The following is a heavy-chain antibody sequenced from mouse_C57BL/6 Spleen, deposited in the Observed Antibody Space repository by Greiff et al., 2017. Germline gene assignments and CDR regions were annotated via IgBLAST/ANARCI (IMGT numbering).Heavy chain of an antibody. Sequence: DVQLVESGGGLVKPGGSLKLSCAASGFTFSSYAMSWVRQTPEKRLEWVATISDGGSYTYYPDNVKGRFTISRDNAKNNLYLQMSHLKSEDTAMYYCARDRGTTVVATDYFDYWGQGTTLTVSS. D-gene: IGHD1-1*01. CDR1: GFTFSSYA. V-gene: IGHV5-4*01. CDR2: ISDGGSYT. J-gene: IGHJ2*01. CDR3: ARDRGTTVVATDYFDY.